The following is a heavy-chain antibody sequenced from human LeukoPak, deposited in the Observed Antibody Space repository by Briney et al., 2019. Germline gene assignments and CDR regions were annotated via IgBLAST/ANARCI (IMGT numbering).Heavy chain of an antibody. CDR1: GYTFTSYV. D-gene: IGHD5-18*01. V-gene: IGHV1-3*01. J-gene: IGHJ4*02. CDR3: ARDLLESGYNYGSFDY. CDR2: INAGNGNT. Sequence: ASVKVSCKASGYTFTSYVIHWVRRAPGQRFEWMGWINAGNGNTKYSQKFQGRVTFTRDTSATTAYMELSSLRSEDTAVYYCARDLLESGYNYGSFDYWGQGTLVTVSS.